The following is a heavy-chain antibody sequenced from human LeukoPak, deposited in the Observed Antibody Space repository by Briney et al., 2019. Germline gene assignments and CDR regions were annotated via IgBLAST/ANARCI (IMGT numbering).Heavy chain of an antibody. CDR1: GYRFSSVG. Sequence: ASVKVSCKASGYRFSSVGISWVRHAPGQGLEWIGWVSTYNSETNYARKFQARVTMTRDTSTSTVFLEMWSLRADDPAAYYCVRDNWNEFDPWGQGTLVTVSS. CDR2: VSTYNSET. D-gene: IGHD1-1*01. V-gene: IGHV1-18*01. J-gene: IGHJ5*02. CDR3: VRDNWNEFDP.